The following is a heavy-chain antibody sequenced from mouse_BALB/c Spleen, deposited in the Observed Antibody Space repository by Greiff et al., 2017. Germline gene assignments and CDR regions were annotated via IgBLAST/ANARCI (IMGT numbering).Heavy chain of an antibody. CDR3: ARGQDYGNPYAMDY. V-gene: IGHV5-9-3*01. CDR2: ISSGGSYT. Sequence: EVQGVESGGGLVKPGGSLKLSCAASGFTFSSYAMSWVRQTPEKRLEWVATISSGGSYTYYPDSVKGRFNISRDNAKNTLYMQMSSLRSEDTAMYYCARGQDYGNPYAMDYWGQGTSVTVSS. J-gene: IGHJ4*01. CDR1: GFTFSSYA. D-gene: IGHD2-1*01.